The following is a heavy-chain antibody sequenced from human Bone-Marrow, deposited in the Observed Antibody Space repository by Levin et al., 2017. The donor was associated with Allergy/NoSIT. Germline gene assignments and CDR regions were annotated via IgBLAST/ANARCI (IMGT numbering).Heavy chain of an antibody. J-gene: IGHJ4*02. V-gene: IGHV4-31*03. CDR3: ARGLDYSKLGY. CDR1: GGSVSSGVYY. D-gene: IGHD4-11*01. Sequence: NPSETLSLTCTVSGGSVSSGVYYWGWIRQHPGKGLECIGYIHPSGSTYYNPSLNSRVTMSVDTSKNQISLKMTSVTAADTAVYYCARGLDYSKLGYWGQGTLVTVSS. CDR2: IHPSGST.